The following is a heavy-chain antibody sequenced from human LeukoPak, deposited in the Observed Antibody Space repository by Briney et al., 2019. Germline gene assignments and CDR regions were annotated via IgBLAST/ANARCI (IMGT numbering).Heavy chain of an antibody. CDR1: GGSISSSSYY. Sequence: SETLSLTCTVSGGSISSSSYYWGWIRQPPGKGLEWIGRIYISGSTNNNPSLKSRVTISLDTSKSQFSLKLSSVTAADTAVYYCARGQNYGSGSYFDYWGQGTLVTVSS. D-gene: IGHD3-10*01. CDR2: IYISGST. J-gene: IGHJ4*02. V-gene: IGHV4-39*07. CDR3: ARGQNYGSGSYFDY.